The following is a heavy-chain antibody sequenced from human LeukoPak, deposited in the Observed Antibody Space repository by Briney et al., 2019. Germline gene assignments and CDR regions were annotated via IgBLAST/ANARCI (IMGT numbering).Heavy chain of an antibody. CDR2: ISGSGGST. V-gene: IGHV3-23*01. CDR1: GFTFSSYG. J-gene: IGHJ4*02. CDR3: ATYYYDSSGYFLPFDY. D-gene: IGHD3-22*01. Sequence: GGSLRLSCAASGFTFSSYGMHWVRQAPGKGLEWVSAISGSGGSTYYADSVKGRFTISRDNSKNTLYLQMNSLRAEDTAVYYCATYYYDSSGYFLPFDYWGQGTLVTVSS.